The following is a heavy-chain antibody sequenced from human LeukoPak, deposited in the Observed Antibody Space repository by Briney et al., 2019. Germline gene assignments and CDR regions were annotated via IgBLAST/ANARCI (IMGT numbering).Heavy chain of an antibody. J-gene: IGHJ4*02. CDR2: ISGSGGST. CDR1: GFTFSSYA. V-gene: IGHV3-23*01. Sequence: GGSLRLSCAASGFTFSSYAMSWVRQAPGRGLEWVSAISGSGGSTYYADSVKGRFTISRDNSKNTLYLQMNSLRDEDTAVYYCARSHGDFYYFDYWGQGTLVTVSS. CDR3: ARSHGDFYYFDY. D-gene: IGHD4-17*01.